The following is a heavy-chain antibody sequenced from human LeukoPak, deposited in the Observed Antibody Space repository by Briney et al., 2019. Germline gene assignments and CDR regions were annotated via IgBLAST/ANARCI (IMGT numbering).Heavy chain of an antibody. J-gene: IGHJ3*02. CDR1: GYTFTGYY. D-gene: IGHD1-14*01. Sequence: ASVKVSCKASGYTFTGYYMHWVRQAPGQGLEWMGWINPNSGGTNYAQKFQGRVTMTRDTSISTAYMELRSLRSDDTAVYYCARDEPGGVGGGIWGQGTMVTVSS. CDR3: ARDEPGGVGGGI. CDR2: INPNSGGT. V-gene: IGHV1-2*02.